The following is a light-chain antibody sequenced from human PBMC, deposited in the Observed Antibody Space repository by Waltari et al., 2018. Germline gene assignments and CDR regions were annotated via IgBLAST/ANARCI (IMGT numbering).Light chain of an antibody. Sequence: QSVFWDSVKSNYLAWYQQKPGQHPRLLIYWASTRESGVPDRFSGSGSGTDFALTISSLQSEDVATYYCQQYFDIPSFGQGTKLEI. CDR3: QQYFDIPS. CDR2: WAS. J-gene: IGKJ2*01. CDR1: QSVFWDSVKSNY. V-gene: IGKV4-1*01.